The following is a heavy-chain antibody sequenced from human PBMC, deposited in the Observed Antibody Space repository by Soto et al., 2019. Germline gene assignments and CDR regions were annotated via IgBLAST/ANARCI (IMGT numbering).Heavy chain of an antibody. J-gene: IGHJ4*02. CDR3: ARGHLPGGNTFYFDY. CDR2: IYYSGST. CDR1: GVSVSSNIYY. V-gene: IGHV4-39*01. D-gene: IGHD2-15*01. Sequence: TSETLSLTCTVSGVSVSSNIYYWGWIRQPPGRDLEWIGSIYYSGSTYYNPSLRSRVTIFVDTSKNQFSLKLRSVTAADTAVYYCARGHLPGGNTFYFDYWDQGTLVTVSS.